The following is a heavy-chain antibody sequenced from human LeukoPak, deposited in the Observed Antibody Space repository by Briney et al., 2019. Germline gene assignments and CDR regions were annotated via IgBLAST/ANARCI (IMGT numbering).Heavy chain of an antibody. CDR2: IKAKAHGGTI. V-gene: IGHV3-15*01. Sequence: GGSLRLSCAASGFTFSSYSMNWVRQAPGKGLEWVGRIKAKAHGGTIEYAAPVKGRFTVSRDDSKNTLYLQMNSLKTEDTAVYYCTTDGVGVEGATYDNWGQGTLVSVSS. CDR3: TTDGVGVEGATYDN. CDR1: GFTFSSYS. D-gene: IGHD1-26*01. J-gene: IGHJ4*02.